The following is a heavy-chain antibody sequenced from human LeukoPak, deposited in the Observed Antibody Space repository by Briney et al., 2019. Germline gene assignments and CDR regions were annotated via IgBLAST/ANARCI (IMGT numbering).Heavy chain of an antibody. CDR2: MSYDGNNN. CDR1: GFTFLDYA. D-gene: IGHD1/OR15-1a*01. Sequence: PGGSLRLSCVTSGFTFLDYAVHWVRQAPGKGREWVAVMSYDGNNNYYADSVKGRFTLSRDSSKNTLYLQMDSLRPEDTAVYYCTREWGTDADYCGEGDLVTVAS. J-gene: IGHJ4*02. V-gene: IGHV3-30-3*01. CDR3: TREWGTDADY.